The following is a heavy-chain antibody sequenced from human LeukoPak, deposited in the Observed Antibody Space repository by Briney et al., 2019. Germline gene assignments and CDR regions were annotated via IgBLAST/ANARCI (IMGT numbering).Heavy chain of an antibody. J-gene: IGHJ4*02. CDR2: VSPDGTLA. CDR1: GFTLSSSW. Sequence: PGGSLGLSCAGSGFTLSSSWMHWVRQAPGKGPVWVAHVSPDGTLANYADSVKGRFIISRDNAKNTLFLQMNSLRAEDTAVYYCARDLSFSPDHWGEGTLVTVSS. V-gene: IGHV3-74*01. CDR3: ARDLSFSPDH.